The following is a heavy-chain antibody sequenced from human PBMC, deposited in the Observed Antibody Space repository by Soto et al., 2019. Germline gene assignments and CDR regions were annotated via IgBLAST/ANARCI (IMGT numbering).Heavy chain of an antibody. D-gene: IGHD2-21*01. Sequence: PGGSLRLPCTASGFIFGSYGMHWIRQAPGKGLEWVALISYAGTNKYYPDSVKGRFTIARDNPSNMQYLEMKSLSAEDTAMYYCGRVARGFCGRERSSANWGQEAQVAVCS. V-gene: IGHV3-30*03. CDR2: ISYAGTNK. CDR3: GRVARGFCGRERSSAN. CDR1: GFIFGSYG. J-gene: IGHJ4*01.